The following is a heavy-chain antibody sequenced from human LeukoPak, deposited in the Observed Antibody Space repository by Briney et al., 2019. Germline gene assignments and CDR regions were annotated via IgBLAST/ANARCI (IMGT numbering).Heavy chain of an antibody. Sequence: TGGSLRLSCAASGFTFSSYGMHWVRQAPGKGLEWVAFIRYDGSNKYYADSVKGRFTISRDNSKNTLYLQMNSLRAEGTAVYYCAKFIVVVTRTDAFDIWGQGTLVTVSS. CDR3: AKFIVVVTRTDAFDI. J-gene: IGHJ4*02. CDR2: IRYDGSNK. CDR1: GFTFSSYG. V-gene: IGHV3-30*02. D-gene: IGHD2-21*02.